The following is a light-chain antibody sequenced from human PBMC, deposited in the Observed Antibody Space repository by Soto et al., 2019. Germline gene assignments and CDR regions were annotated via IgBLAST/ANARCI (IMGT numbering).Light chain of an antibody. CDR3: CSLTTSHTYV. V-gene: IGLV2-14*03. Sequence: QSVLTQPGSVSGSPGQSITIYCTGTSSDIGHYDYVSWYQQHPGKAPKLMIYHVTYRPSGVSNRYSGSKSGNSASLTISGLQADDDADYYCCSLTTSHTYVFGSGTKLTVL. CDR1: SSDIGHYDY. J-gene: IGLJ1*01. CDR2: HVT.